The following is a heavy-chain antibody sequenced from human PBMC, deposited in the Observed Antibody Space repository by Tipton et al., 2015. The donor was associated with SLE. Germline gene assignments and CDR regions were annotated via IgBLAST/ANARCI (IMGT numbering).Heavy chain of an antibody. Sequence: TLSLTCTVSGGSITSGSYYWSWIRQPAGQGLEWIGRIYNTGATYYNPPLKSRVSMSVDTSKNQISLRLNSVTAADTAVYYCARVGRGPRNFERWGRGTLVTVSS. D-gene: IGHD1-26*01. J-gene: IGHJ2*01. CDR2: IYNTGAT. CDR3: ARVGRGPRNFER. V-gene: IGHV4-61*02. CDR1: GGSITSGSYY.